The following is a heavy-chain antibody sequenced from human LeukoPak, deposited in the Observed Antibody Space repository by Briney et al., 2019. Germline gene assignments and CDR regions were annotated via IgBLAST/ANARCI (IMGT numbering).Heavy chain of an antibody. V-gene: IGHV1-24*01. D-gene: IGHD3-10*01. CDR2: FDPEDGET. J-gene: IGHJ5*02. Sequence: ASVKVSCKVSGYTLTELSMHWVRQAPGKGLEWMGGFDPEDGETIYAQKLQGRVTMTTDTSTSTAYMELRSLRSDDTAVYYCARDFRVYYYGSGSYFPWGQGTVVTVSS. CDR1: GYTLTELS. CDR3: ARDFRVYYYGSGSYFP.